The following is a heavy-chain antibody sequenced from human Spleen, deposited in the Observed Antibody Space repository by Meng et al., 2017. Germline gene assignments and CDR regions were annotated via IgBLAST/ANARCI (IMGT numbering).Heavy chain of an antibody. CDR2: IYYTGST. CDR1: GGSISSGSYY. D-gene: IGHD3-10*01. J-gene: IGHJ3*02. Sequence: SETLSLTCTVSGGSISSGSYYWSWIRQPPGKGLEWIAFIYYTGSTNYNPSLKSRVTISIDTSKNQFSLKLSSVTAADTALYYSARVVHYGSGPDAFDIWGQGTMVTVSS. V-gene: IGHV4-61*01. CDR3: ARVVHYGSGPDAFDI.